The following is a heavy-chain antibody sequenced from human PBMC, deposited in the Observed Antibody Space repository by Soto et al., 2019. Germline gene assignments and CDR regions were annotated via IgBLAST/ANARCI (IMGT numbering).Heavy chain of an antibody. D-gene: IGHD6-13*01. CDR2: IYHSGST. CDR1: GGSISSGGYS. CDR3: ARGLNTAAALDY. J-gene: IGHJ4*02. V-gene: IGHV4-30-2*01. Sequence: QLQLQESGSGLVKPSQTLSLTCAVSGGSISSGGYSWSWIRLPPGKGLEWIGYIYHSGSTYYNPSLKSRVTISVDRSKNQFSLKLSSVTAADTAVYYCARGLNTAAALDYWGQGTLVTVSS.